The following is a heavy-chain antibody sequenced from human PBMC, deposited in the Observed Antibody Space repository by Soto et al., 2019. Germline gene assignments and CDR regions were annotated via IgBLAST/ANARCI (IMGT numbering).Heavy chain of an antibody. D-gene: IGHD6-13*01. CDR2: SSSSSGTI. V-gene: IGHV3-11*01. CDR1: GFTFSDYY. J-gene: IGHJ4*02. CDR3: ARGTYRSKTDFDY. Sequence: QVQLVESGGGLVKPGGSLRLSCAASGFTFSDYYMTWIRQAPGSGLEWVSYSSSSSGTISYANSVKGRFTISRDNAQNSLYLQMTSLRAEDTAVYYCARGTYRSKTDFDYWGQGTLVTVSS.